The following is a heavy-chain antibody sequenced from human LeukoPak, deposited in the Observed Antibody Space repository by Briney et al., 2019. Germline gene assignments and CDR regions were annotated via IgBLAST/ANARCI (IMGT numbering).Heavy chain of an antibody. CDR3: ARCHSPDYGDPWGAVDV. CDR1: GYSFTSYW. J-gene: IGHJ3*01. Sequence: GASQKISCKGSGYSFTSYWIGWVRPMPGKGLEWMGIIYPGDSDTRYSPSFQGQVTISADKSISTAYLQWTSLKASKNAMYYCARCHSPDYGDPWGAVDVRGQTIMVTVSS. V-gene: IGHV5-51*01. D-gene: IGHD4-17*01. CDR2: IYPGDSDT.